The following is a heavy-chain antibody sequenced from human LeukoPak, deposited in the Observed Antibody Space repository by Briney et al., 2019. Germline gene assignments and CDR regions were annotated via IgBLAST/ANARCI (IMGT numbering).Heavy chain of an antibody. CDR2: ISGSGGST. D-gene: IGHD3-3*01. CDR1: GFTFSSYA. Sequence: PGGSLRLSCAASGFTFSSYAMSWVRQAPGKGLEWVSAISGSGGSTYYADSVKGRFTISRDNSKNTLYLQMNSLRAEDTAVYYCAKTILKGYYYYGMDVWGQGTTVTVSS. CDR3: AKTILKGYYYYGMDV. V-gene: IGHV3-23*01. J-gene: IGHJ6*02.